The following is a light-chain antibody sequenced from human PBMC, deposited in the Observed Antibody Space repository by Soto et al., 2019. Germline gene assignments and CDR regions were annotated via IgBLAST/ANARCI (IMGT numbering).Light chain of an antibody. V-gene: IGKV3-11*01. CDR2: DAS. J-gene: IGKJ1*01. Sequence: EIVLTQSPATLSLSPGERATLSCRASQSVSSYLAWYQQKPGQAPRLLIYDASNRATGIPARFSGSGSGTNFPLTISNLEPEDFAVYYCQQRSNWPPTFRQGTKVEIK. CDR3: QQRSNWPPT. CDR1: QSVSSY.